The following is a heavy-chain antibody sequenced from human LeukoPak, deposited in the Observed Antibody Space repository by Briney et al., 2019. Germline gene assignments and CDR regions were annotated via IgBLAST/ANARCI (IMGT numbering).Heavy chain of an antibody. D-gene: IGHD5-18*01. V-gene: IGHV3-30*02. CDR3: AKGYNYGTDY. CDR1: GFIFSNYG. J-gene: IGHJ4*02. Sequence: GGSLRLSCGASGFIFSNYGMHWVRQGPGKGLEWVAFIRYDGSNKDYADSVKGRFTISRDNSKSTLYLQMNSLRAEDMAVYYCAKGYNYGTDYWGQGTLVTVSS. CDR2: IRYDGSNK.